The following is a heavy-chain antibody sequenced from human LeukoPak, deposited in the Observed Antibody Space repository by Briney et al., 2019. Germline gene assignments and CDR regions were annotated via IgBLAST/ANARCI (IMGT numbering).Heavy chain of an antibody. CDR2: INSNNGNT. CDR1: GYTFTSYG. J-gene: IGHJ6*02. Sequence: ASVKVSCKASGYTFTSYGISWVRQAPGQGLEWMGWINSNNGNTNYEQKFQGRVTMTTDTSTSTAYMELRSLRSDDTAVYYCVRDFAVTTQKYYYYYGMDVWGQGTTVTVSS. CDR3: VRDFAVTTQKYYYYYGMDV. V-gene: IGHV1-18*01. D-gene: IGHD4-11*01.